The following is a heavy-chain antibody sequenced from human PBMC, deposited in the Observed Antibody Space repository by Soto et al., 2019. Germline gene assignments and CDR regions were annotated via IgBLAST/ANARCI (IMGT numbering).Heavy chain of an antibody. CDR2: INPSGAST. D-gene: IGHD5-18*01. J-gene: IGHJ4*02. CDR1: GFTFTTYN. CDR3: ARGDYVDTAMGY. Sequence: QVQLVQSGAEVKKPGASVRVFCKASGFTFTTYNMHWVRQAPGQGLEWVGMINPSGASTNYAQKFQGRVTMTRDTSTTTVYMELSSLRSDDTAVYYCARGDYVDTAMGYWGQGSLVTVSS. V-gene: IGHV1-46*01.